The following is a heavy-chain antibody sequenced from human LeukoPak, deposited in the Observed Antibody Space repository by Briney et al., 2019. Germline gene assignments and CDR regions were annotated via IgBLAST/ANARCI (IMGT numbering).Heavy chain of an antibody. V-gene: IGHV3-33*03. D-gene: IGHD6-19*01. Sequence: GRSLSLSCAASGFTFSSYGMHWVRQAPGRGREWVAFIWYEGSNKYYADSVKGRLTISRDNSKKSLYLQMNSLRTEDSALYYCVKHAFSSGWYSLDDWGQGTLVTVSS. CDR2: IWYEGSNK. CDR3: VKHAFSSGWYSLDD. CDR1: GFTFSSYG. J-gene: IGHJ4*02.